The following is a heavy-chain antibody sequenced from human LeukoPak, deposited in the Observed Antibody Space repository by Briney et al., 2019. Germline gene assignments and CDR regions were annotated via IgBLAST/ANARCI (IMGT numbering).Heavy chain of an antibody. V-gene: IGHV1-69*01. J-gene: IGHJ6*02. CDR3: ARVSSSTSWSVYYYYGMDV. CDR1: GGTFSSYA. CDR2: IIPIFGTA. Sequence: SVKVSCKASGGTFSSYAISWVRQAPGQGLEWMGGIIPIFGTANYAQKFQGRVTITADESTSTAYMELSSLRFEDTAVYYCARVSSSTSWSVYYYYGMDVWGQGTTVTVSS. D-gene: IGHD2-2*01.